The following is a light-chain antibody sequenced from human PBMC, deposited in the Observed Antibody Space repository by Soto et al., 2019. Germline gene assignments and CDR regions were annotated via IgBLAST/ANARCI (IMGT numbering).Light chain of an antibody. J-gene: IGKJ3*01. CDR3: QQYGSSPLFT. Sequence: EIVLTQSPGTLSLSPGERATLSCRASQSVSSSYLAWYQQKPGQAPRLLIYGASSRATGIPDRFSGSGSGTDFTVTISRREPEDCAVYYCQQYGSSPLFTFGPGTKVDIK. CDR2: GAS. V-gene: IGKV3-20*01. CDR1: QSVSSSY.